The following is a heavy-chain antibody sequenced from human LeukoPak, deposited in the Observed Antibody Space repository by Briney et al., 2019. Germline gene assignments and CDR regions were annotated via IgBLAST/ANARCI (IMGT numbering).Heavy chain of an antibody. CDR2: IIPIFGTA. V-gene: IGHV1-69*13. CDR1: GGTFSSYA. D-gene: IGHD1-1*01. J-gene: IGHJ4*02. CDR3: ARAYWNRPYFDY. Sequence: VASVKVSCKASGGTFSSYAISWVRQAPEQGLEWMGGIIPIFGTANYAQKFQGRVTITADESTSTAYMELSSLRSEDTAVYYCARAYWNRPYFDYWGQGTLVTVSS.